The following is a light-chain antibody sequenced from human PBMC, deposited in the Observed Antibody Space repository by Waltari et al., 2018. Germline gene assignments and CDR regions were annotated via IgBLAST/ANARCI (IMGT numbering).Light chain of an antibody. V-gene: IGKV3-15*01. CDR2: AAS. CDR3: QQYNNWPPMYT. J-gene: IGKJ2*01. Sequence: EIVMTQSPATLSVSPGERVTLSCRASQSVSSNLSWYQQKPGQAPRVLIYAASTRATCIPARFSGSGSGTEFTFTISSLQSEDFAVYYCQQYNNWPPMYTFGQGTKLEIK. CDR1: QSVSSN.